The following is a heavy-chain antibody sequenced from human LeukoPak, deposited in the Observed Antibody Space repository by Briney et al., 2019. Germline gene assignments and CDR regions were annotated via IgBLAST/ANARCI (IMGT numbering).Heavy chain of an antibody. Sequence: GGSLRLSCAASGFPFSDYIMNWVRQAPGKGLEWVSSISGSSSYIYYADSVKDRFTISRDNAKNSLYLQMNSLRAEDTAVYYCASGRGDLTGYQDPFDYWGQGTLVTVSS. CDR1: GFPFSDYI. J-gene: IGHJ4*02. D-gene: IGHD3-9*01. V-gene: IGHV3-21*01. CDR3: ASGRGDLTGYQDPFDY. CDR2: ISGSSSYI.